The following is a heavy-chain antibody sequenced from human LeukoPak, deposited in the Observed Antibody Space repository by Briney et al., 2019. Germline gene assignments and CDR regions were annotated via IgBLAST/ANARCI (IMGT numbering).Heavy chain of an antibody. CDR3: ARREWNIVVVPAAMRTYYFDY. D-gene: IGHD2-2*01. V-gene: IGHV4-34*01. J-gene: IGHJ4*02. CDR1: GGSFSGYY. Sequence: SETLSLTCAVYGGSFSGYYWSWIRQPPGKGLEWIGEINHSGSTNYNPSLKSRVTISVDTSKNQFSLKLSSVTAADTAVYYCARREWNIVVVPAAMRTYYFDYWGQGTLVTVSS. CDR2: INHSGST.